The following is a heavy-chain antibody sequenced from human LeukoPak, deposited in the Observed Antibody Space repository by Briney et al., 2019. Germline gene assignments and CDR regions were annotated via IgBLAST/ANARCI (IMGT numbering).Heavy chain of an antibody. Sequence: SETLSLTCTVSGYSINSGYFWGWIRQPPGKGLEWIGGISHSGTTYYNPSLKSRTTISQDTSKNQFSLKVSSVTAADAAAYYCTREEGGTTVDYWGQGTLVTVSS. CDR3: TREEGGTTVDY. V-gene: IGHV4-38-2*02. J-gene: IGHJ4*02. D-gene: IGHD1-1*01. CDR2: ISHSGTT. CDR1: GYSINSGYF.